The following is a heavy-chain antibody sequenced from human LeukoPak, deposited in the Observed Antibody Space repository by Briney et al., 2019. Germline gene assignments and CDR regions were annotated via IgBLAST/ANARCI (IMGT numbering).Heavy chain of an antibody. V-gene: IGHV3-23*01. Sequence: PGGSLRLSCAASGFTFSSYAMSWVRQAPGKGLEWVSAISGSGGSTYYADSVKGRFTISRDNSKNTLYLQMNSLRAEDTAVYNCAKTAPNYYGSGSYYNREDAFDIWGQGTMVTVSS. CDR2: ISGSGGST. CDR1: GFTFSSYA. J-gene: IGHJ3*02. D-gene: IGHD3-10*01. CDR3: AKTAPNYYGSGSYYNREDAFDI.